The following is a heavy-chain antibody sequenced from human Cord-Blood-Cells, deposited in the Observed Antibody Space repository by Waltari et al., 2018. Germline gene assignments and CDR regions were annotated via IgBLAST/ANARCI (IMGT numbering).Heavy chain of an antibody. V-gene: IGHV4-39*01. Sequence: QLQLQASGPGLVKPSETLSLTCTVSGGSISSSSYYWGWIRQPPGKGVEWIGSIYYSGSTYYNPSLKSRVTISVDTSKNQFSLKLSSVTAADTAVYYCARQFMITFGGVIGYYYGMDVWGQGTTVTVSS. CDR3: ARQFMITFGGVIGYYYGMDV. CDR1: GGSISSSSYY. D-gene: IGHD3-16*01. CDR2: IYYSGST. J-gene: IGHJ6*02.